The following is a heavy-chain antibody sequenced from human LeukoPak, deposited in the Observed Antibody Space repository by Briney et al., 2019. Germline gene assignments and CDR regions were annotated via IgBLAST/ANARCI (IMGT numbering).Heavy chain of an antibody. CDR3: ARVRAARQYDY. V-gene: IGHV4-34*01. Sequence: PSETLSLTCTVSGASITNFYWSWIRQPPGKGLEWIGEINHSGSTNYNPSLKSRVTTSVDTSKNQFSLKLSSVTAADTAVYYCARVRAARQYDYWGQGTLVTVSS. CDR2: INHSGST. CDR1: GASITNFY. J-gene: IGHJ4*02. D-gene: IGHD3-10*01.